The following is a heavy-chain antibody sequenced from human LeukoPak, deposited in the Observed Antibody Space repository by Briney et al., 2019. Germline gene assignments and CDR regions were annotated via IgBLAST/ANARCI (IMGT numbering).Heavy chain of an antibody. D-gene: IGHD3-16*02. Sequence: ASVTVSCKASGGTFSSYAIGWVRQAPGQGLEWMGGIIPIFGTANYAQKFQGRVTITADESTSTAYMELSSLRSEDTAVYYCARHSISGGYDYVWGSYRDSSWGQGTLVTVSS. CDR2: IIPIFGTA. CDR3: ARHSISGGYDYVWGSYRDSS. CDR1: GGTFSSYA. V-gene: IGHV1-69*13. J-gene: IGHJ5*02.